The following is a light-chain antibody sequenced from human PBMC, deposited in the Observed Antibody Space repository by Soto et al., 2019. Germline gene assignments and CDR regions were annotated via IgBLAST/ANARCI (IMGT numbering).Light chain of an antibody. CDR1: TSKIGSNT. J-gene: IGLJ3*02. V-gene: IGLV1-44*01. Sequence: QSVLTQPPSASGTPGQRVTISCSGGTSKIGSNTINWYQHLPGMAPKLLIYSNNQRPSGVPDLLSGSKSGTSASLAISRLQPEDEADFYCRAWDDTLNGRVFGGGTKLTVL. CDR3: RAWDDTLNGRV. CDR2: SNN.